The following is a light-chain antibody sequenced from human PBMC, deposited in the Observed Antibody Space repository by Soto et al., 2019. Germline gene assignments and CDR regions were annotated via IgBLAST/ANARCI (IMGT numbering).Light chain of an antibody. CDR2: DAS. CDR1: QSINQW. CDR3: QHYNTDSPPWT. V-gene: IGKV1-5*02. J-gene: IGKJ1*01. Sequence: IRITHTPSSLAASVVNRVNIVCLASQSINQWLAWYQQTPGKAPNPLTFDASRLQGGVPSRFSGRGSGTEFSLPISRMQPDDFATYYCQHYNTDSPPWTFRKGTKV.